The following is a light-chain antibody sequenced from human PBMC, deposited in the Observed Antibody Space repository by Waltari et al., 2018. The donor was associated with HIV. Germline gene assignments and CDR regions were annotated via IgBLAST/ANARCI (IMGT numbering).Light chain of an antibody. CDR1: HAISNY. J-gene: IGKJ5*01. V-gene: IGKV1-27*01. CDR2: AAS. CDR3: QKYNSAVIT. Sequence: DIQLTQSPSSLSAPVGARVTITSRPSHAISNYLAWYQQKPGKVPKLLIYAASTLQSGVPSRFSGSGSGTDFTLTISSLQPEDVATYYGQKYNSAVITFGQGTRLEIK.